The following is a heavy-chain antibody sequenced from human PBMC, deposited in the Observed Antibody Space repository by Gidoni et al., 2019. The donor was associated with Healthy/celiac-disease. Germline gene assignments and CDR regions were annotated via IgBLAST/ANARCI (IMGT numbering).Heavy chain of an antibody. J-gene: IGHJ4*02. Sequence: GESGGGLVQPGGSLRLSCAASGFTFSSYWMSWVRQAPGKGLEWVANIKQDGSEKYYVDSVKGRFTISRDNAKNSLYLQMNSLRAEDTAVYYCAREGVWYDILTGFISLLGFDYWGQGTLVTVSS. CDR1: GFTFSSYW. D-gene: IGHD3-9*01. CDR2: IKQDGSEK. CDR3: AREGVWYDILTGFISLLGFDY. V-gene: IGHV3-7*03.